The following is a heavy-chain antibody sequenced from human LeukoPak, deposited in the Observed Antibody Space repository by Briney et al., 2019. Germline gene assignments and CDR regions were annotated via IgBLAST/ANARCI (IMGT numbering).Heavy chain of an antibody. J-gene: IGHJ6*02. CDR1: GFTFSTYW. V-gene: IGHV3-74*01. Sequence: GGSLRLSCAASGFTFSTYWVHWVRQAPGKGLVWVSRINPDGSQTDYADSVKGRFTISTDNPKNTVYLQMNGLRAEDTALYFCANYIQRPPGKDVWGQGTMVTVSS. CDR3: ANYIQRPPGKDV. D-gene: IGHD3-10*02. CDR2: INPDGSQT.